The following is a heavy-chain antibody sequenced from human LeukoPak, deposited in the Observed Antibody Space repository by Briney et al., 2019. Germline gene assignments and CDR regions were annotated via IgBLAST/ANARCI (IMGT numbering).Heavy chain of an antibody. D-gene: IGHD6-13*01. Sequence: PGGSLRLSCAASGFTFSSYGMHWVRQAPGKGLEWVAVISYDGSNKYYADCVKGRFIISRDNSKNTLYLQMNRLRAEDTAVYYCAKDCGIAAAGNYFDYWGQGTLVTVSS. CDR3: AKDCGIAAAGNYFDY. CDR2: ISYDGSNK. J-gene: IGHJ4*02. CDR1: GFTFSSYG. V-gene: IGHV3-30*18.